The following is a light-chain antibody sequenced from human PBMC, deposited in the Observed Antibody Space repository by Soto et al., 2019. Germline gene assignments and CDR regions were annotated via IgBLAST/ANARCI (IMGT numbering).Light chain of an antibody. CDR3: QQRTNSYT. CDR2: DAS. J-gene: IGKJ2*01. V-gene: IGKV3-11*01. Sequence: EIVLTQSPATLSLSPGERATLSRRATQSVSISLAWYQQKPGQAPRLLIYDASNRAAGIPARFGGSGSGTDFTLTISSLEPEDFAIYYCQQRTNSYTFGQGTKLEIK. CDR1: QSVSIS.